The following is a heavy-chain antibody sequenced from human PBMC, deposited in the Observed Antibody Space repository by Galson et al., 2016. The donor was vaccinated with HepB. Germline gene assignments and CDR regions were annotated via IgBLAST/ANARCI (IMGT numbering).Heavy chain of an antibody. D-gene: IGHD1-20*01. CDR1: GFTLSSSA. CDR2: ITETGSFA. CDR3: ARQEGHNWNLRSGGFDY. V-gene: IGHV3-23*01. J-gene: IGHJ4*02. Sequence: SLRLSCAASGFTLSSSAMTWVRQAPGRGLEWVSAITETGSFAYYADSVRGRFTLSRDTSKNTVYLQMNYLRAEDTAVYYCARQEGHNWNLRSGGFDYWGQGTLVTVSS.